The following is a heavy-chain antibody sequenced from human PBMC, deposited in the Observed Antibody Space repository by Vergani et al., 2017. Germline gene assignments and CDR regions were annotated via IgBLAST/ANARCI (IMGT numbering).Heavy chain of an antibody. CDR1: GGSFSGYY. D-gene: IGHD1-14*01. CDR2: INHSGST. J-gene: IGHJ6*02. CDR3: ARGQAKSRRYYYYGLDV. Sequence: QVQLQQWGAGLLKPSETLSLTCAVYGGSFSGYYWSWIRQPPGKGLEWIGEINHSGSTNYNPSLKSRVTISVDTSKNQFSLKLSSVTAADTAVYYCARGQAKSRRYYYYGLDVWGQGTTVTVSS. V-gene: IGHV4-34*01.